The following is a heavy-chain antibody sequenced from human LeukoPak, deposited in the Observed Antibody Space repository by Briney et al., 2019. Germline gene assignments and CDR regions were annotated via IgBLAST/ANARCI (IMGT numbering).Heavy chain of an antibody. CDR2: IYYSGST. V-gene: IGHV4-39*01. J-gene: IGHJ4*02. CDR1: GGSISSSSYY. CDR3: ATTKYQLLYFDY. D-gene: IGHD2-2*01. Sequence: SETLSLTCTVSGGSISSSSYYWGWIRQPPGKGLEWIGSIYYSGSTYYNPSLKSRVTISVDTSKNQFSLKLSSVTAADTAVYYCATTKYQLLYFDYWGQGTLVTVSS.